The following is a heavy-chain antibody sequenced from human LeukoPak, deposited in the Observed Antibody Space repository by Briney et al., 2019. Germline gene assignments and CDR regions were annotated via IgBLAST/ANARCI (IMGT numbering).Heavy chain of an antibody. CDR1: EFTFNRYW. CDR3: ARLYGDYYCYGMDV. D-gene: IGHD4-17*01. Sequence: GGSLRLSCAASEFTFNRYWMSWVRQAPGKGLQWVANIKHDGSEAHYVDSVKGRFTISRDNAKNSLYLQMNSLRAEDTAVYYCARLYGDYYCYGMDVWGQGTTVTVSS. CDR2: IKHDGSEA. V-gene: IGHV3-7*05. J-gene: IGHJ6*02.